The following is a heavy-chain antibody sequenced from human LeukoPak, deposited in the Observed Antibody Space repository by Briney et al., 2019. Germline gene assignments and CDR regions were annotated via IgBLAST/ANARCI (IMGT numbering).Heavy chain of an antibody. CDR2: ISSSSSYI. V-gene: IGHV3-21*01. D-gene: IGHD1-1*01. CDR1: GFTFSSYS. J-gene: IGHJ3*02. Sequence: GGSLRLSCAASGFTFSSYSMNWVRQAPGKGLEWVSSISSSSSYIYYADSVKGRFTISRDNAKNSLYLQMNSLRAEDTAVYYCARRGWSDGDAFDIWGQGTMVTVSS. CDR3: ARRGWSDGDAFDI.